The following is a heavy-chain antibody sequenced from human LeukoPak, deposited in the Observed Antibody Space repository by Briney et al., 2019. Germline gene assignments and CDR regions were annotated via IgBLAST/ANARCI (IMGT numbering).Heavy chain of an antibody. D-gene: IGHD1-1*01. Sequence: TSETLSLTCTVSGDSVSIYYWSWIRQPPGKGLEWIGYIYYTGSTNYNPSLKSRVTMAVDTSKNQFSLKVSSVTAADTAVYYCARAGNNWSFDYWGQGTLVTVSS. CDR3: ARAGNNWSFDY. CDR2: IYYTGST. J-gene: IGHJ4*02. CDR1: GDSVSIYY. V-gene: IGHV4-59*02.